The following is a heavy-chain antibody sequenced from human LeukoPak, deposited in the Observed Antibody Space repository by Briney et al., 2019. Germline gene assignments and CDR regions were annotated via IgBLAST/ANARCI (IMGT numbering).Heavy chain of an antibody. V-gene: IGHV4-39*07. J-gene: IGHJ4*02. CDR2: IYYSGST. D-gene: IGHD2-15*01. Sequence: PSETLSLTCTVSGGSISSSSYYWGWIRQPPGKGLEWIGSIYYSGSTYYNPSLKSRVTISVDTSKNQFSLKLSSVTAADTAVYYCAREGSSETPFDYWGQGTLVTVSS. CDR1: GGSISSSSYY. CDR3: AREGSSETPFDY.